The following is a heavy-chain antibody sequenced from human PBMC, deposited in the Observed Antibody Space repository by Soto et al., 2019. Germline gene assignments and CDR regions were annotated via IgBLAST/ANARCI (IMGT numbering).Heavy chain of an antibody. CDR2: INPSGGNT. CDR3: ARRDGYSNSLGY. V-gene: IGHV1-46*01. CDR1: GYIFTKFY. Sequence: QVQLVQSGTEVKRPGASVKVSCKTSGYIFTKFYIYWVRQAPGQGLEWMGMINPSGGNTFFTQNFQGRISVTSDTSTSTVNMELNSLKSEYTAVYYCARRDGYSNSLGYWGKGTLVTVSS. D-gene: IGHD4-4*01. J-gene: IGHJ4*02.